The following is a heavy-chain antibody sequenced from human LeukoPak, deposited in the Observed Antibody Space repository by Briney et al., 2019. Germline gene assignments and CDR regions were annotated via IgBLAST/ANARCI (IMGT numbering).Heavy chain of an antibody. Sequence: GGSLGLSCAASGFTFSSYWMSWVRQAPGKGLEWVANIKQDGSEKYYVDSVKGRFTISRDNAKNSLYLQMNSLRAEDTAVYYCAREGYCSGGSCYSETYMDVWGKGTTVTVSS. CDR3: AREGYCSGGSCYSETYMDV. J-gene: IGHJ6*03. V-gene: IGHV3-7*01. D-gene: IGHD2-15*01. CDR1: GFTFSSYW. CDR2: IKQDGSEK.